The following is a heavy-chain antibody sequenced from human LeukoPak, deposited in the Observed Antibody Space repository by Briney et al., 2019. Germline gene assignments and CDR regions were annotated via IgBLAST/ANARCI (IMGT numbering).Heavy chain of an antibody. D-gene: IGHD6-13*01. CDR1: GDSISSYY. Sequence: SETLSLTCSVSGDSISSYYWSWIRQPPGKGLEWIGYIYYTGSTNYSPSLKSRVTISLDTSKNQFSLKLSSVTTADTAVYYCARSSSWTGSIFDSWGQGTLVTVSS. J-gene: IGHJ4*02. CDR3: ARSSSWTGSIFDS. V-gene: IGHV4-59*01. CDR2: IYYTGST.